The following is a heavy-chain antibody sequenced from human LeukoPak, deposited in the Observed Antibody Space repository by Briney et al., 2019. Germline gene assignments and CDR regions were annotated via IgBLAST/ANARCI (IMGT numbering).Heavy chain of an antibody. CDR2: ISGSGGTI. CDR3: AKGGDVATRTGGYFDL. Sequence: GGSLRLSCAASGFTFSSYGMSWGRQAPGKGLEWVSVISGSGGTIDYADSVKGRFTISRDNSKNTLYLQMNSLRAEDTAVYYCAKGGDVATRTGGYFDLWGRGTLVTVSS. CDR1: GFTFSSYG. V-gene: IGHV3-23*01. J-gene: IGHJ2*01. D-gene: IGHD5-24*01.